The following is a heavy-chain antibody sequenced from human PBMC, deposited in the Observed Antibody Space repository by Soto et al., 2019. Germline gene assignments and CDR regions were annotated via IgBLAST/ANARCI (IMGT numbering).Heavy chain of an antibody. D-gene: IGHD2-15*01. Sequence: ASVKVSCKASRNTFISYYIHWVRQAPGQGLEWMGVINPSVGTTSYAQKVQGRVTMTRDTSTSTVYVELSSLRSDDTAVYYCAISQGVVLFDYWGQGTLVTVSS. J-gene: IGHJ4*02. V-gene: IGHV1-46*01. CDR3: AISQGVVLFDY. CDR2: INPSVGTT. CDR1: RNTFISYY.